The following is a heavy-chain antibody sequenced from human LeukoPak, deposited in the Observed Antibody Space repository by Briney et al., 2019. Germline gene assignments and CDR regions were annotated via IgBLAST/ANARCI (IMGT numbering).Heavy chain of an antibody. CDR2: IYYSGST. V-gene: IGHV4-39*07. Sequence: PSETLSLTCTVSGGSISSSSYYWGWIRQSPGKGLEWIGSIYYSGSTNYNPSLKSRVTISVDTSKNQFSLKLSSVTAADTAVYYCARGKAAAGYFDYWGQGTLVTVSS. CDR3: ARGKAAAGYFDY. D-gene: IGHD6-13*01. J-gene: IGHJ4*02. CDR1: GGSISSSSYY.